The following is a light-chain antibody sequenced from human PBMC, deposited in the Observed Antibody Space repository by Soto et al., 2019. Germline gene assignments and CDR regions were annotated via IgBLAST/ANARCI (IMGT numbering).Light chain of an antibody. J-gene: IGLJ1*01. V-gene: IGLV2-8*01. Sequence: QSVLTQPPSASGSPGQSVTISCTGTSSDVGGYNYVSWYQQHPGKAPKLMIYEVNKRPSGVPDRVSGSKSGNTASLTVSGLQAEDEADYYCNSYAGSPYVFGTGTKLTVL. CDR2: EVN. CDR3: NSYAGSPYV. CDR1: SSDVGGYNY.